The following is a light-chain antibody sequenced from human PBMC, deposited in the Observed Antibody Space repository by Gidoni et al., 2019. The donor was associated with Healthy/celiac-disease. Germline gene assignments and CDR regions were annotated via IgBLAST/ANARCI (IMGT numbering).Light chain of an antibody. J-gene: IGKJ5*01. CDR1: QSVSSN. CDR3: QQYNNWLGLT. Sequence: EIVMTQSPATLSVSPGERATLSCRASQSVSSNLAWYQQKPGHAPRLLIYGASTRATGIPARFSGSGSGTEFTLTISSLQSEDFAVYYCQQYNNWLGLTFXQXTRLEIK. CDR2: GAS. V-gene: IGKV3-15*01.